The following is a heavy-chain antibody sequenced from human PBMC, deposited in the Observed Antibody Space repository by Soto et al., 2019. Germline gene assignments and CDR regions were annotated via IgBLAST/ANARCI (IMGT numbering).Heavy chain of an antibody. J-gene: IGHJ5*02. CDR1: GYTFTGYY. Sequence: ASVKVSCKASGYTFTGYYMHWVRQAPGQGLEWMGWINPNSGGTNYAQKFQGRVTITADKSTSTAYMELSSLRSEDTAVYYCASGTYDILTGYYSGPFWFDPWGQGTLVTVSS. V-gene: IGHV1-2*02. D-gene: IGHD3-9*01. CDR3: ASGTYDILTGYYSGPFWFDP. CDR2: INPNSGGT.